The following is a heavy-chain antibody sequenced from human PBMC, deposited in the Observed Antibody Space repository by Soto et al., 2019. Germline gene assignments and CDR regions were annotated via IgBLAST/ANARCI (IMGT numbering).Heavy chain of an antibody. D-gene: IGHD6-19*01. J-gene: IGHJ5*02. V-gene: IGHV1-8*01. CDR2: MNPNSGNT. CDR1: GYTFTSYD. Sequence: QVQLVQSGAEVKKPGASVKVSCKASGYTFTSYDINWVRQATGQGLEWMGWMNPNSGNTGYAQKFQGRVTMTRNTPXITAYMELSSRRSEDTAVYYCARAPNSSGWYYWFDPWGQGTLVTVSS. CDR3: ARAPNSSGWYYWFDP.